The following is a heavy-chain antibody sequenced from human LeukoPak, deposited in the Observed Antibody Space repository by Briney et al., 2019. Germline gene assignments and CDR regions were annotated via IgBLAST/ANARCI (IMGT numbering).Heavy chain of an antibody. Sequence: PSETLSLTCAVAGGSISSSNSWSWVRQPPGKGLEWIGEIYHSGSTNYNPSLKSRVTISVDKSKNQFSLKLSSVTAADTAVYYCARRGTTVTPPYFDYWGQGTLVTVSS. D-gene: IGHD4-17*01. CDR2: IYHSGST. CDR3: ARRGTTVTPPYFDY. CDR1: GGSISSSNS. J-gene: IGHJ4*02. V-gene: IGHV4-4*02.